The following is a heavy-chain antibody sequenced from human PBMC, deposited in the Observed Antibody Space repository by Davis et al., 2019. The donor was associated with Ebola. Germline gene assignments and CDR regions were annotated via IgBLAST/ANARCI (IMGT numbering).Heavy chain of an antibody. D-gene: IGHD2-15*01. J-gene: IGHJ5*02. CDR2: IIPIFGTA. Sequence: SVMVSCKASGGTFSSYVINWVRQAPGQVLEWMGGIIPIFGTARYAQKFQGRVTISADKSTSTGYMELSSLRSEDTAVYYCARDVVVVAATDWFDPWGQGTLVTVSS. CDR1: GGTFSSYV. CDR3: ARDVVVVAATDWFDP. V-gene: IGHV1-69*06.